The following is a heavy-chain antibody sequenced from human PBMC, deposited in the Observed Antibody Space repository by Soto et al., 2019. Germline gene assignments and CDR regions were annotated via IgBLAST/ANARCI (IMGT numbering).Heavy chain of an antibody. J-gene: IGHJ2*01. V-gene: IGHV3-66*01. CDR1: GFTVSSNY. CDR2: IYSGGST. D-gene: IGHD3-10*01. CDR3: ARELTGLWFGETTSSYFDL. Sequence: EVQLVESGGGLVQPGGSLRLSCAASGFTVSSNYMSWVRQAPGKGLEWVSVIYSGGSTYYADSVKGRFTISRDNSKNTLYLQMNSLRAEDTAVYYCARELTGLWFGETTSSYFDLWGRGTLVTVSS.